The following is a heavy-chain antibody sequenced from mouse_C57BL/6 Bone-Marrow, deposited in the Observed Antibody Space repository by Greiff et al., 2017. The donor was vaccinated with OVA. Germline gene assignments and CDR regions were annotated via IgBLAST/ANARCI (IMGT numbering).Heavy chain of an antibody. CDR2: IDPSDSYT. CDR1: GYTFTSYW. V-gene: IGHV1-50*01. D-gene: IGHD1-1*01. CDR3: ARSYYYGRDLV. Sequence: VQLQQPGAELVKPGASVKLSCKASGYTFTSYWMQWVKQRPGQGLEWIGEIDPSDSYTNYNQKFKGKATLTLDTSSRTAYMQLSSLTSEDSAVYYCARSYYYGRDLVWGKGTTVTVSS. J-gene: IGHJ1*03.